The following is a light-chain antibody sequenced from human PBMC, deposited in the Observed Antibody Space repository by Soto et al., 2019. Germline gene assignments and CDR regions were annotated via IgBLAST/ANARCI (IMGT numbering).Light chain of an antibody. Sequence: QSVLTQPPSVSAAPGQKVTISCSGSSSNIGNNYVSWYQQLPGTAPKLLIYDDNKRPSGIPDRFSGSKSGTSATLGITGLQTGDEADYYCSSYTSSSTLVFGGGTKLTVL. CDR1: SSNIGNNY. V-gene: IGLV1-51*01. CDR2: DDN. J-gene: IGLJ2*01. CDR3: SSYTSSSTLV.